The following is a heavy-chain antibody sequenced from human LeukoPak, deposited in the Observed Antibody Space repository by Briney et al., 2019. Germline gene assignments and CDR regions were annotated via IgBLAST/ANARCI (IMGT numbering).Heavy chain of an antibody. CDR3: ARNQRRLDY. Sequence: PGGSLRLSCAASGFTFSTYWMSWVRQAPGKGLELVANIKQDGSEKYYVDSVKSRFTISRDNAKNSLYLQVNSLRAEDTAVYYCARNQRRLDYWGQGTLVTVSS. V-gene: IGHV3-7*01. CDR1: GFTFSTYW. CDR2: IKQDGSEK. J-gene: IGHJ4*02. D-gene: IGHD1-14*01.